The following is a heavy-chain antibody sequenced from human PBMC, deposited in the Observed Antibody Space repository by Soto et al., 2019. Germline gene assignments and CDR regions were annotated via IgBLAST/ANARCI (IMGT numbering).Heavy chain of an antibody. CDR2: ISSDGSKK. CDR1: GFTFSTNG. CDR3: AMDLYGGSSRFDY. Sequence: QVQLVESGGRVVQPGRSLRLSCVASGFTFSTNGIHWVRQAPGKGLEWVAVISSDGSKKYYADSVKGRFTISRDNSKNTLYLQMNSLRAEDTAVYYCAMDLYGGSSRFDYWGQGTLVTVSS. J-gene: IGHJ4*02. D-gene: IGHD1-26*01. V-gene: IGHV3-30*03.